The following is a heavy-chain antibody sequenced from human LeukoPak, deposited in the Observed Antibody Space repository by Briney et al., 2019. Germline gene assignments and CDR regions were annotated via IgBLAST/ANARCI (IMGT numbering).Heavy chain of an antibody. D-gene: IGHD3-16*01. CDR1: EFSFTNAW. V-gene: IGHV3-15*01. CDR2: IKSKTDGETT. Sequence: GGSLRLSCAASEFSFTNAWMSWVRQAPEKGLEWVGHIKSKTDGETTDYAAPVKGRFTISSDDSKNTLYLQMNSLKTEDTAVYYCTTRTWGFDYWGQGTLVTVSS. CDR3: TTRTWGFDY. J-gene: IGHJ4*02.